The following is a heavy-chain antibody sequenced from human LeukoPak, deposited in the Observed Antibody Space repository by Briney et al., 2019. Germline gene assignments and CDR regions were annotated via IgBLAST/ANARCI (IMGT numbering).Heavy chain of an antibody. V-gene: IGHV4-31*03. CDR1: GGSISSGDYY. D-gene: IGHD5-24*01. CDR2: IYNSGDT. CDR3: ARGDMAATYYFDS. J-gene: IGHJ4*02. Sequence: PSQTLSLTCTVSGGSISSGDYYWSWIRQHPXKGLEWIGYIYNSGDTYYNLSLTSRVTISVDTSKNQFSLKLSSVTAADTAVYYCARGDMAATYYFDSWGQGTLVTVSS.